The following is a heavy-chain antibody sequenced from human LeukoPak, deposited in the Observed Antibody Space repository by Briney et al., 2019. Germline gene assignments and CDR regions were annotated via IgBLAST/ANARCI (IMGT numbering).Heavy chain of an antibody. D-gene: IGHD6-19*01. CDR2: VSGGGGST. J-gene: IGHJ4*02. V-gene: IGHV3-23*01. CDR1: GFTFSSYG. Sequence: GGYLRLYCVASGFTFSSYGMAWVRQAPGKGREWVSAVSGGGGSTDNADSVKGRFTISRDNAKNALYLQMNSVRADDSAVYYCVKDAVGVAVALIWGQGTLVTVSS. CDR3: VKDAVGVAVALI.